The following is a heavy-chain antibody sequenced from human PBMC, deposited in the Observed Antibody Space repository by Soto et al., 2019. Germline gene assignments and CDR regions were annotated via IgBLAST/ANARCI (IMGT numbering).Heavy chain of an antibody. Sequence: PGGSLRLSCVASGFSFSDYDMHWVRQVPGRGLEWVSAIGAARDPYYLGSVKGRFSISRGNAKNSVYLQMNDLRAGDSAVYYCARAYTGRLPRRADYYYAMDVWGQGTTVTVSS. J-gene: IGHJ6*02. CDR3: ARAYTGRLPRRADYYYAMDV. CDR2: IGAARDP. D-gene: IGHD2-2*02. V-gene: IGHV3-13*04. CDR1: GFSFSDYD.